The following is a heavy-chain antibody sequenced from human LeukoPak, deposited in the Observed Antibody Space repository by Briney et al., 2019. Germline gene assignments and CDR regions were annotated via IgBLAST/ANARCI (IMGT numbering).Heavy chain of an antibody. CDR3: ARPRGHGSGSYYNPIDY. CDR2: ISSSSSYI. V-gene: IGHV3-21*01. J-gene: IGHJ4*02. CDR1: GFTFNTYS. Sequence: GGSLRLSCAASGFTFNTYSMNWVRQAPGKGLEWVSSISSSSSYIYYADSVKGRFTISRDNAKNSLYLQMNSLRAEDTAVYYCARPRGHGSGSYYNPIDYWGQGTLVTVSS. D-gene: IGHD3-10*01.